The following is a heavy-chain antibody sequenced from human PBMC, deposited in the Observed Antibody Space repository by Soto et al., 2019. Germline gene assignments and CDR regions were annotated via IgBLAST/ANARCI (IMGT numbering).Heavy chain of an antibody. Sequence: GASVKVSCKASGYSFSFYGINWVRQAPGQGLEWMGIINPSGGSTSYAQKFQGRVTMTRDTSTSTVYMELSSLRSEDTAVYYCASWIAALDYWGQGTLVTVSS. CDR2: INPSGGST. D-gene: IGHD6-6*01. CDR3: ASWIAALDY. V-gene: IGHV1-46*01. J-gene: IGHJ4*02. CDR1: GYSFSFYG.